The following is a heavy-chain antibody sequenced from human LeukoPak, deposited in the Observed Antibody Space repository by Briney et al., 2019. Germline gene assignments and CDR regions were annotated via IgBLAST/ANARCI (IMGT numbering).Heavy chain of an antibody. CDR1: GFSFSTYA. CDR3: AKPLYGGCDY. CDR2: VNGNGGST. J-gene: IGHJ4*02. V-gene: IGHV3-23*01. D-gene: IGHD3-16*02. Sequence: GGSLRLSCAASGFSFSTYAMSWVRQAPGKGLEWVSGVNGNGGSTSYADSVKGRFTIFRDNSKNTVYLQMNSLRVEDTAVYYCAKPLYGGCDYWGQGTVVTVSS.